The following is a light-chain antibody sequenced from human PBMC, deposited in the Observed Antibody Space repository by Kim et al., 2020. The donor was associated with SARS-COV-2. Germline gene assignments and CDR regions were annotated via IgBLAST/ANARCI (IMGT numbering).Light chain of an antibody. CDR1: HNDIGAYDY. Sequence: GQSVTMSFTGTHNDIGAYDYVAWYQQRPGKAPKLIIFDVTERPSGVPDRFSGSKSGNTASLTISGLQAEDEADYYCSSYAGRYTLVFGGGTKLTVL. J-gene: IGLJ3*02. V-gene: IGLV2-11*01. CDR2: DVT. CDR3: SSYAGRYTLV.